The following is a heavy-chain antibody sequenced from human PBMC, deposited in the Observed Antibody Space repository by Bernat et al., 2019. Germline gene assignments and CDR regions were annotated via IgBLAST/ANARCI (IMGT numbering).Heavy chain of an antibody. D-gene: IGHD3-22*01. Sequence: QVQLVESGGGVVQPGRSLRLSCAASGFTFSSYAMHWVRQAPGKGLEWVAVISYDGSNKYYADSVEGRFTISRDNSKNTLYLQMNSLRAEDTAVYYCARGGYYYDPTNDYWGQGTLVTVSS. CDR1: GFTFSSYA. J-gene: IGHJ4*02. CDR3: ARGGYYYDPTNDY. CDR2: ISYDGSNK. V-gene: IGHV3-30-3*01.